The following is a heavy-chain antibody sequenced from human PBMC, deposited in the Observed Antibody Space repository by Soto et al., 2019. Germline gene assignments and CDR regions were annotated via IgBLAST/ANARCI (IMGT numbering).Heavy chain of an antibody. Sequence: QLQLQESGPGLVKPSETLSLTCTVSGGSISSSSYYWGWIRQPPGKGLEWIGSIYYSGSTYYNPSLKSRVTISVDTAKNQFSLKLSSVTAADMAVYFCARRRNTADAFDIWGQGTMATVSS. CDR3: ARRRNTADAFDI. D-gene: IGHD5-18*01. V-gene: IGHV4-39*01. CDR2: IYYSGST. CDR1: GGSISSSSYY. J-gene: IGHJ3*02.